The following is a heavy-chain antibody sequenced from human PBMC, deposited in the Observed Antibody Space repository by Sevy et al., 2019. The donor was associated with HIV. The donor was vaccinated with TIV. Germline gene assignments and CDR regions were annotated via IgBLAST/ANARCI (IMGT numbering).Heavy chain of an antibody. Sequence: SETLSLTCTVSVGSISSENYFWTWIRQRPGKGLEWIGHIYYSGSTYYNPSLKSRLTISVDTSNNQFSLKLNSVTAADTAVYYCARDRRAARSYYYYYYGINVWGQGTTVTVSS. J-gene: IGHJ6*02. CDR3: ARDRRAARSYYYYYYGINV. CDR1: VGSISSENYF. D-gene: IGHD6-25*01. V-gene: IGHV4-31*03. CDR2: IYYSGST.